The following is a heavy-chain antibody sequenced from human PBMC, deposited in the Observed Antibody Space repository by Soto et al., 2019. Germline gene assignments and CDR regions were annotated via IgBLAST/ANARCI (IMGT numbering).Heavy chain of an antibody. D-gene: IGHD6-13*01. CDR3: ARVLLAAGPAETDY. CDR1: GYTFTSDG. Sequence: ASVKVSCKASGYTFTSDGISLVRQAPGQGLEWMGWISAYNGNTNYAQKLQGRVTMTTDTSTSTAYMELRSLRSDDTAVYYCARVLLAAGPAETDYWGQGTLVTVSS. J-gene: IGHJ4*02. V-gene: IGHV1-18*01. CDR2: ISAYNGNT.